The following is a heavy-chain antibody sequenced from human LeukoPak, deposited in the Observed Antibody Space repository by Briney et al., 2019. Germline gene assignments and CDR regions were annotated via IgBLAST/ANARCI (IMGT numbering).Heavy chain of an antibody. J-gene: IGHJ4*02. D-gene: IGHD3-9*01. CDR2: ISSSSSTI. CDR1: GFTFSSYS. V-gene: IGHV3-48*01. CDR3: ARVTLTGYYAFDY. Sequence: GGSLRLSCAASGFTFSSYSMNWVRQAPGKGLEWVSYISSSSSTIYYADSVKGRFTISRDNAKNSLYLQMNSLRAEDTAVYYCARVTLTGYYAFDYWGQGTLVTVSS.